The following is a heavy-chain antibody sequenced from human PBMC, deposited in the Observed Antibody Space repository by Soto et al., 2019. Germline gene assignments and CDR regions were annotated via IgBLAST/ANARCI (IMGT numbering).Heavy chain of an antibody. CDR2: ISYDGGTT. Sequence: QVQLVESGGGVVQPGRSLRLSCAASGFTFDDYSMHWVRQAPGKGLEWVALISYDGGTTYYGDSVKGRFTISRDDSKNTLFLQMNSLRSEDTAVYYCARPHIKSAWNDGFDIWGQWTMVTVSS. J-gene: IGHJ3*02. V-gene: IGHV3-30-3*01. CDR3: ARPHIKSAWNDGFDI. CDR1: GFTFDDYS. D-gene: IGHD1-1*01.